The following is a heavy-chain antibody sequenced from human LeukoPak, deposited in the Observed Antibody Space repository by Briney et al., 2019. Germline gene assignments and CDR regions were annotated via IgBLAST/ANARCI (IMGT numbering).Heavy chain of an antibody. CDR2: INHSGST. V-gene: IGHV4-34*01. CDR1: GGSFSGYY. J-gene: IGHJ3*01. D-gene: IGHD3-16*02. Sequence: SETLSLTCAVYGGSFSGYYWSWIRQPPGKGLEWIGEINHSGSTNYNPSLKSRVTISVDTSKNQFSLKMTSVTAADTAVYYCARRGGEFGGVISHWGQGTMVTVSS. CDR3: ARRGGEFGGVISH.